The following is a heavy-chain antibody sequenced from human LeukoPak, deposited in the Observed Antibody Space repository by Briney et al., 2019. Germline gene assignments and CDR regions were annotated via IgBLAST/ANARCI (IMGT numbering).Heavy chain of an antibody. CDR2: ISGSGGST. V-gene: IGHV3-23*01. Sequence: GGSLRLSCAASGFTFSSYAMSWVRQAPGKGLEWVSAISGSGGSTYYADSVKGRFTISRDNSKNTLYQQMNSLRAEDTAVYYCAKSYGSGPVWNYWGQGTLVTVSS. J-gene: IGHJ4*02. CDR3: AKSYGSGPVWNY. D-gene: IGHD3-10*01. CDR1: GFTFSSYA.